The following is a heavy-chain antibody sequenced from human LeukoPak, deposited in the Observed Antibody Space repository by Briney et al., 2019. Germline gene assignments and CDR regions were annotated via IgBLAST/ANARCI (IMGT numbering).Heavy chain of an antibody. J-gene: IGHJ6*03. V-gene: IGHV4-34*01. CDR1: GGSISSYY. CDR3: ARGKGYYYYYMDV. Sequence: PSETLSLTCTVSGGSISSYYWSWIRQPPGKGLEWIGEINHSGSTNYNPSLKSRVTISVDTSKNQFSLKLSSVTAADTAVYYCARGKGYYYYYMDVWGKGTTVTVSS. CDR2: INHSGST.